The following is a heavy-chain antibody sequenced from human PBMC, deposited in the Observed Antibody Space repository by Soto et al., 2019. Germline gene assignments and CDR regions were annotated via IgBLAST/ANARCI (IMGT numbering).Heavy chain of an antibody. CDR2: IHSDVTT. CDR1: GFSVSSNS. V-gene: IGHV3-53*01. Sequence: EMQVVESGGGLIQPGGSLRLSCAASGFSVSSNSMSWVRQAPGKGLEWVSVIHSDVTTYYADSVKGRFIISRDNSKDTLYLQMNRLRAEDTAVYYCARELSGSWYNSFDPWGQGTLVTVSS. CDR3: ARELSGSWYNSFDP. J-gene: IGHJ5*02. D-gene: IGHD5-12*01.